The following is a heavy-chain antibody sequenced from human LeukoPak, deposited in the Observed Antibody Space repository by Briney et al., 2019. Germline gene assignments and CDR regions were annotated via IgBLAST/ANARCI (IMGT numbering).Heavy chain of an antibody. CDR3: VRSLGSGSSTNLAVDY. V-gene: IGHV4-59*01. J-gene: IGHJ4*02. D-gene: IGHD3-10*01. CDR2: LYNSGST. Sequence: PSETLSLTCTVSGGSISGYYWSWIRQSPGKGLEWIGYLYNSGSTRYSPSLKSRVTISVDTSKNQFSLKLSSVTAADTAVYYCVRSLGSGSSTNLAVDYWGQGTLVTVSS. CDR1: GGSISGYY.